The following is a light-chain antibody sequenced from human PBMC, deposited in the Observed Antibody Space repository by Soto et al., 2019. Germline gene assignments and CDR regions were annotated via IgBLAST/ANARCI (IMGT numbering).Light chain of an antibody. CDR1: SSDVGDSDS. CDR2: DVD. J-gene: IGLJ3*02. Sequence: QSALTQPRSVSGSFGQSVTISCTGTSSDVGDSDSVSWYQQHPGRAPKLMISDVDKRPSGVPDRFSGSKSGNTASLTISGLQSDDEADYYCCSYAGTYTRVFGGGTNVTVL. CDR3: CSYAGTYTRV. V-gene: IGLV2-11*01.